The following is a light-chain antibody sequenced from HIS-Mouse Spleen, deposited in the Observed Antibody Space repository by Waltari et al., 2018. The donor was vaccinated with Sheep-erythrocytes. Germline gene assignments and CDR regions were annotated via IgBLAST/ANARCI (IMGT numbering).Light chain of an antibody. CDR2: DSS. Sequence: EIVLTQSPATLSLSPGERATLSCRASQIVSSYLAWYQQKPGQAPRLLIYDSSNRATGIPARFSGSGSATDFTLTISSLEPDDSAVYYCQQSSNWYTFGQGTKLEIK. CDR3: QQSSNWYT. CDR1: QIVSSY. V-gene: IGKV3-11*01. J-gene: IGKJ2*01.